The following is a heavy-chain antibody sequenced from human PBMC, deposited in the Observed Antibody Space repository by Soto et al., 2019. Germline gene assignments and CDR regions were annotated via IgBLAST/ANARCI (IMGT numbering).Heavy chain of an antibody. CDR1: GFTFDDYT. D-gene: IGHD6-13*01. Sequence: GGSLRLSCAASGFTFDDYTMHWVRQAPGKGLEWVSLISWDGGSTYYADSVKGRFTISRDNSKNSLYLQMSSLRTEDTALYYCAKEAAAGIDYWGQGTLVTVS. CDR2: ISWDGGST. J-gene: IGHJ4*02. V-gene: IGHV3-43*01. CDR3: AKEAAAGIDY.